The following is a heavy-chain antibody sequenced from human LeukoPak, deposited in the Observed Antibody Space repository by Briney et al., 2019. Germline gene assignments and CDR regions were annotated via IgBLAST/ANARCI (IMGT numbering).Heavy chain of an antibody. D-gene: IGHD3-22*01. Sequence: GSSVKVSCKASGGTFSSYAISWVRQAPGQGLEWMGGFIPIFGTANYAQKFQGRVTITTDESTSTAYMEPSSLRSEDTAVYYCARGPGYYDSSGYSAEYFQHWGQGTLVTVSS. CDR2: FIPIFGTA. CDR3: ARGPGYYDSSGYSAEYFQH. J-gene: IGHJ1*01. V-gene: IGHV1-69*05. CDR1: GGTFSSYA.